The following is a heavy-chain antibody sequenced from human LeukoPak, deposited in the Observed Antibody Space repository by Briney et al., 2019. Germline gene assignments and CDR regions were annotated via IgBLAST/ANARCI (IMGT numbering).Heavy chain of an antibody. V-gene: IGHV6-1*01. CDR3: ARYGSSWYLDL. D-gene: IGHD6-13*01. CDR1: GDSVSSNSAA. Sequence: SQTLSLTCAISGDSVSSNSAAWNWLRQSPSRGLEWLGRTYYRSQWYSDYAVSVRSRIIINPDTSKNQFSLQLNSVTPEDTAVYYCARYGSSWYLDLWGQGTLVTVSS. J-gene: IGHJ4*02. CDR2: TYYRSQWYS.